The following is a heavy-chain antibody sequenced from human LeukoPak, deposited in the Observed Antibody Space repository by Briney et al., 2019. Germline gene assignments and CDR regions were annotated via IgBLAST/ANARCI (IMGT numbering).Heavy chain of an antibody. V-gene: IGHV1-69*04. J-gene: IGHJ4*02. CDR1: GGTFNSYA. Sequence: SVKASCKASGGTFNSYAISWVRQAPGQGLEWVGRIIPVLDMANHAEDFQARVTITADKSTSTAYMELSSLRSEDTAVYYCARDRLDYGGSYTLDSWGQGTLVTVSS. D-gene: IGHD4-17*01. CDR2: IIPVLDMA. CDR3: ARDRLDYGGSYTLDS.